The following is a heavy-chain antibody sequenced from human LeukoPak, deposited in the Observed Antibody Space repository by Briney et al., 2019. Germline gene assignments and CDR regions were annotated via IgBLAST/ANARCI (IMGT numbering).Heavy chain of an antibody. CDR3: AKDSYTVTRYVFEY. D-gene: IGHD4-11*01. J-gene: IGHJ4*02. Sequence: SETLSLTCTVSGGSISSYYWSWIRQPPGKGLEWIGYIYYSGSTNYNPSLKSRVTISVDTSKNRFSLDLSSVTAADTAVYYCAKDSYTVTRYVFEYWGQGTLVTVSS. CDR2: IYYSGST. CDR1: GGSISSYY. V-gene: IGHV4-59*01.